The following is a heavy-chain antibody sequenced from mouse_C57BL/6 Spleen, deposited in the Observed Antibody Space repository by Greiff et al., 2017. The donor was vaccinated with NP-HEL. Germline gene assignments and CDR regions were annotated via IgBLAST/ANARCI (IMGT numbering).Heavy chain of an antibody. CDR3: ASTMITLDY. D-gene: IGHD2-4*01. CDR2: INPSTGGT. V-gene: IGHV1-42*01. J-gene: IGHJ2*01. CDR1: GYSFTGYY. Sequence: VQLHQSGPELVKPGASVKISCKASGYSFTGYYMNWVKQSPEKSLEWIGEINPSTGGTTYNQKFKVKATLTVDKSSSTAYMQLKSLTSEDSAVYYCASTMITLDYWGQGTTLTVSS.